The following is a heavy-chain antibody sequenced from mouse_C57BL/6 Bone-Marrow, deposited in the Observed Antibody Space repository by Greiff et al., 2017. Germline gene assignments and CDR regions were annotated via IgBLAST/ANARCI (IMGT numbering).Heavy chain of an antibody. J-gene: IGHJ1*03. D-gene: IGHD2-5*01. V-gene: IGHV1-55*01. CDR2: IYPGSGST. CDR3: ARPYYSNYWYFDV. Sequence: QVQLQQPGAELVKPGASVKMSYKASGYTFTSYWITWVKQRPGQGLEWIGDIYPGSGSTNYNEKFKIKATLTVDTSSSTAYKQLSSLTSEDSAVYYCARPYYSNYWYFDVWGTGTTVTVSS. CDR1: GYTFTSYW.